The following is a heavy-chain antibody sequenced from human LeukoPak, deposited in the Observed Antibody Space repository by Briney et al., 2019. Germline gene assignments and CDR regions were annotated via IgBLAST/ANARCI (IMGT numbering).Heavy chain of an antibody. J-gene: IGHJ3*02. Sequence: GGSLRLSCAASGFTFSDYYMSWIRQAPGKGLEWVSYISGSGSTMYYADSVKGRFTISRDNAKNSLYLQMNSLRAEDTAVYYCARDTPDYYGSGSYYMRAFDIWGQGTMVTVSS. CDR2: ISGSGSTM. CDR1: GFTFSDYY. V-gene: IGHV3-11*01. D-gene: IGHD3-10*01. CDR3: ARDTPDYYGSGSYYMRAFDI.